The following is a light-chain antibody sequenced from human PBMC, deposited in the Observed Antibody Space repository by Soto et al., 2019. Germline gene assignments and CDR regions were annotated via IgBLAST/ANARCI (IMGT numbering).Light chain of an antibody. CDR2: GAS. CDR1: QTISSF. V-gene: IGKV3-20*01. J-gene: IGKJ5*01. CDR3: QQYGGSPIT. Sequence: EIVLTQSPGTLSLSPGEGATLSCRASQTISSFLAWYQQKRGQAPRLLIHGASNRATGIPDRFSGSGSGTDFTLTITSLEPEDFAVYYCQQYGGSPITFGQGTRLEIK.